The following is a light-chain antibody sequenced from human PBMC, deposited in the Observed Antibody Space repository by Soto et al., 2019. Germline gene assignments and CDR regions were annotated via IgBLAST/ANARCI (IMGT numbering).Light chain of an antibody. Sequence: EILMTQSPATLSVSPGERVTFSCRASQSVSYYLAWYQQKPGQAPRLLIYDASTRASGIPVRFSGSGSGTEFTLTISSLQSEDFGAYYCQQNKNWPGTFGQGTKLEIK. J-gene: IGKJ1*01. CDR3: QQNKNWPGT. V-gene: IGKV3-15*01. CDR1: QSVSYY. CDR2: DAS.